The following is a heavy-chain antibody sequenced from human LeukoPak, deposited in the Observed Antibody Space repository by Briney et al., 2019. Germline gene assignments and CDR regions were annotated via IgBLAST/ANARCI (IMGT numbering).Heavy chain of an antibody. Sequence: ASVKVSCKASGYRFISNYIQWVRQAPGLGPEWMGWMHPGNGNTRYAEKFQGRVTMTRDTSINTAYMDLSSLRSDDTAVYYCAREGSYCVGGDCYSFDFWGQGTLVTVSS. D-gene: IGHD2-21*02. V-gene: IGHV1-2*02. CDR2: MHPGNGNT. CDR1: GYRFISNY. CDR3: AREGSYCVGGDCYSFDF. J-gene: IGHJ4*02.